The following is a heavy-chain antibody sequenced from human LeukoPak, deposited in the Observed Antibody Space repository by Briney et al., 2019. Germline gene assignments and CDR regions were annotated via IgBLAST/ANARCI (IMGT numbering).Heavy chain of an antibody. CDR2: ISSSGSTI. CDR3: ARDRGYCSGGSCFGEFDP. Sequence: GGSLRLSCAASGFTFSSYEMNWVRQAPGKGLEWVSYISSSGSTIYYADSVKGRFTISRDNAKNSLYLQMNSLRAEDTAVYYCARDRGYCSGGSCFGEFDPWGQGTLVTVSS. J-gene: IGHJ5*02. V-gene: IGHV3-48*03. CDR1: GFTFSSYE. D-gene: IGHD2-15*01.